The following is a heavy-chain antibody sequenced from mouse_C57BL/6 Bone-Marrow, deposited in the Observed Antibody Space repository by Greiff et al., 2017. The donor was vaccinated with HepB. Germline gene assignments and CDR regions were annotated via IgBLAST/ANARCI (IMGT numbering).Heavy chain of an antibody. Sequence: VKVVESGPGLVQPSQSLSITCTVSGFSLTSYGVHWVRQSPGKGLEWLGVIWSGGSTDYNAAFISRLSISKENSKSQVFFKMNSLQADDTAIYYCARLRRENYFDYWGQGTTLTVSS. CDR3: ARLRRENYFDY. CDR2: IWSGGST. V-gene: IGHV2-2*01. J-gene: IGHJ2*01. D-gene: IGHD2-12*01. CDR1: GFSLTSYG.